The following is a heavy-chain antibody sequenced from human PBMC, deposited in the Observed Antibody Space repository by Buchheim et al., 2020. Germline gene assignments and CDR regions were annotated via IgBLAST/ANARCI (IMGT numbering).Heavy chain of an antibody. CDR3: ARESSSFGAYFDY. CDR1: GFTFSDHY. V-gene: IGHV3-11*01. CDR2: INSGGTI. D-gene: IGHD3-16*01. J-gene: IGHJ4*02. Sequence: QVQLVESGGGLVKAGGSLRLPCAASGFTFSDHYMSWIRQAPGKGLEWISYINSGGTIYYADSVRGRFTTSRDNAKDPPYLQMNSLRVSGTAVYYCARESSSFGAYFDYWGQG.